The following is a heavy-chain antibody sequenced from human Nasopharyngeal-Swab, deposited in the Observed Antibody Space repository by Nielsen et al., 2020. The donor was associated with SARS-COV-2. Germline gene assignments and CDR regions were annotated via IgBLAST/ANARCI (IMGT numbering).Heavy chain of an antibody. V-gene: IGHV1-58*02. CDR3: AAGRYSSSWYSGIDY. D-gene: IGHD6-13*01. CDR1: GFTFIRSA. Sequence: SVKVSCKASGFTFIRSAMQWVRQARGQRLEWIGWIVIGSDNTKYARKFQERVTITREMSTSTAYMELSSLRSEDTAVYYCAAGRYSSSWYSGIDYWGQGTLVTVSS. J-gene: IGHJ4*02. CDR2: IVIGSDNT.